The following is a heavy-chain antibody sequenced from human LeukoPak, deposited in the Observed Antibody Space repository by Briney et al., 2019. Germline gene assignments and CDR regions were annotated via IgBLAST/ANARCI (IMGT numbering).Heavy chain of an antibody. CDR3: ARHAPRTYYDYVWGSYRYTEFDY. D-gene: IGHD3-16*02. CDR1: GGSISSSSYY. CDR2: IYYSGST. Sequence: SETLSLTCTVSGGSISSSSYYWGWIRQPPGRGLEWIGSIYYSGSTYYSPSLKSRVTISVDTSKNQFSLKLSSVTAADTAVYYCARHAPRTYYDYVWGSYRYTEFDYWGQGTLVTVSS. J-gene: IGHJ4*02. V-gene: IGHV4-39*01.